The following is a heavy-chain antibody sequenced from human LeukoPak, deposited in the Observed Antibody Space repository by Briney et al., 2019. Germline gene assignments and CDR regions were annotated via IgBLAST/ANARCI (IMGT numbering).Heavy chain of an antibody. Sequence: PGGSLRLSCAASGFTFSNAWMSWVRQTPGKGLEWVGRIKSKTDGGTTDCAAPVKGRFTISRDDSKNTAYLQMNSLKTEDTAVYYCTRLVEGWGHTMVRGVRTPPFDYWGQGTLVTVSS. CDR1: GFTFSNAW. J-gene: IGHJ4*02. V-gene: IGHV3-15*01. D-gene: IGHD3-10*01. CDR3: TRLVEGWGHTMVRGVRTPPFDY. CDR2: IKSKTDGGTT.